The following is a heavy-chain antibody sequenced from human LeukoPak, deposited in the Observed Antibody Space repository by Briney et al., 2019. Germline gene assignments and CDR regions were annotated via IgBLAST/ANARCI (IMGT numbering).Heavy chain of an antibody. CDR3: ARDSYSGSYYY. J-gene: IGHJ4*02. CDR1: GYTFTGYY. CDR2: INPNGGGT. D-gene: IGHD1-26*01. V-gene: IGHV1-2*02. Sequence: GASVKVSCKVSGYTFTGYYMHWVRQAPGQGLEWVAWINPNGGGTNYAQQFQGRVTTSSDTSISTAYMELSSLRSDDTAVYYCARDSYSGSYYYWGQGTLVTVSS.